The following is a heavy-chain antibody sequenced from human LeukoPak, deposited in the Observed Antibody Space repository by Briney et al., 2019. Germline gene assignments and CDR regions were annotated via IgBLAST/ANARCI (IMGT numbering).Heavy chain of an antibody. CDR1: GGSISSYY. CDR2: LYYSGST. V-gene: IGHV4-59*08. Sequence: PSETLSLTCTVSGGSISSYYWSWIRQPPGKGLEWMGYLYYSGSTNYNPSLKSRVTISVDTSKNQFSLKLSSVTAADTAVYYCARLGSTGYSYGWDYYYGMDVWGQGTTVTVSS. D-gene: IGHD5-18*01. CDR3: ARLGSTGYSYGWDYYYGMDV. J-gene: IGHJ6*02.